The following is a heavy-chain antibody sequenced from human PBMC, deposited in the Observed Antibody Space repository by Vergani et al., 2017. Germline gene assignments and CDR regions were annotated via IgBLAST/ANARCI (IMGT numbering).Heavy chain of an antibody. CDR3: AKANPRNSGYDYLYYYHVMDV. V-gene: IGHV3-23*04. D-gene: IGHD5-12*01. CDR1: GFTFNHYA. Sequence: EVQLVESGGGLVQPGRSLRLSCAASGFTFNHYAMNWVRQAPGKGLEWVSGISGSGGSTYYAGSVKGRFTISRDSSKNTLYLQMNSLSAGDTAVYYCAKANPRNSGYDYLYYYHVMDVWGQGTTVTVSS. CDR2: ISGSGGST. J-gene: IGHJ6*02.